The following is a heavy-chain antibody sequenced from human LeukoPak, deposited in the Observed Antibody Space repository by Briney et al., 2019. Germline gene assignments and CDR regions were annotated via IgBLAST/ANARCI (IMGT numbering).Heavy chain of an antibody. J-gene: IGHJ6*03. D-gene: IGHD3-10*01. CDR1: GGSISSISYY. CDR3: ARFYTTSQYGSGYMDV. CDR2: MSYSGST. V-gene: IGHV4-39*01. Sequence: SETLSLTCTVSGGSISSISYYWGWIRQPPGKGLEWIGSMSYSGSTYYNPSLKSRVTIAVDTSKTQFSLKLSSVTAADTAVYYCARFYTTSQYGSGYMDVWGKGTTVTVSS.